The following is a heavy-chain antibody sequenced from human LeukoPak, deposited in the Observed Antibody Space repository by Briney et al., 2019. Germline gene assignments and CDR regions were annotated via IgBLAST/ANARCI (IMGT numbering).Heavy chain of an antibody. D-gene: IGHD1-26*01. V-gene: IGHV3-23*01. CDR1: GFTFSSFA. CDR2: ISGGST. CDR3: AKDKGSGTYPPY. Sequence: GGSLRLSCAASGFTFSSFALSWVRQGPGKGLEWVSGISGGSTYYAHSVKGRFTISRDNSNNRLYLQMNSLRAEDTAVYYCAKDKGSGTYPPYWGQGTLVTVSS. J-gene: IGHJ4*02.